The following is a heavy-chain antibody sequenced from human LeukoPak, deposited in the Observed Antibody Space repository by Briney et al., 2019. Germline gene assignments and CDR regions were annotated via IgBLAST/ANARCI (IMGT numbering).Heavy chain of an antibody. V-gene: IGHV3-21*01. CDR2: ISSSSSYI. J-gene: IGHJ6*03. Sequence: GGSLRLSCAASGFTFSSYSMNWVRQAPGKGLEWVSSISSSSSYIYYADSVKGRFTISRDNAKNSLYLQMNSLRAEDTAVYYCARAPIPPLTGYYYMDVWGKGTTVTVSS. CDR3: ARAPIPPLTGYYYMDV. D-gene: IGHD3-9*01. CDR1: GFTFSSYS.